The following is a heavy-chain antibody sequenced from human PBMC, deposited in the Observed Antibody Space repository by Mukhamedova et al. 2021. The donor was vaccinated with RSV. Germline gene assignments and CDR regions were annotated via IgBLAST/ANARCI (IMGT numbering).Heavy chain of an antibody. CDR2: IKQDGSEK. Sequence: WVRQAPGKGLEWVANIKQDGSEKYYVDSVKGRFTISRDNAKNSLYLQMNSLRVEDTAIYYCASGSPLGYYWGQGTLVTVSS. CDR3: ASGSPLGYY. V-gene: IGHV3-7*02. J-gene: IGHJ4*02. D-gene: IGHD1-26*01.